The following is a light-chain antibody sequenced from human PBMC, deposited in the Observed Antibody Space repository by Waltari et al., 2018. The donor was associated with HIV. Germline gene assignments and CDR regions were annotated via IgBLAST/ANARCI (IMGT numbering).Light chain of an antibody. V-gene: IGLV2-23*01. CDR1: SSDVGSYTL. Sequence: QSALTQPASVSESPGQSITISCTGTSSDVGSYTLVSWYQQHPGKAPKLMIYEGSKRPSGVSNRFSGSKSGNTASLTISGLQAEDEADYYCCSYAGSSTLDWVFGGGTKLTVL. CDR3: CSYAGSSTLDWV. CDR2: EGS. J-gene: IGLJ3*02.